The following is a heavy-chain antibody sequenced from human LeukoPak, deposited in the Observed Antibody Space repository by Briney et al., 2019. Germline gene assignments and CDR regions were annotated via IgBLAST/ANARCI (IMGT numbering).Heavy chain of an antibody. CDR2: ISWDGGST. CDR1: GFTFDDYA. J-gene: IGHJ4*02. Sequence: GGSLRLSCAASGFTFDDYAMHWVRQAPGKGLEWVSLISWDGGSTYYADSVKGRFTISRDNSKNSLYLQMNSLRAEDTALYYCAKGSSVAGYFDYWGQGTLVTVSS. CDR3: AKGSSVAGYFDY. V-gene: IGHV3-43D*03. D-gene: IGHD6-19*01.